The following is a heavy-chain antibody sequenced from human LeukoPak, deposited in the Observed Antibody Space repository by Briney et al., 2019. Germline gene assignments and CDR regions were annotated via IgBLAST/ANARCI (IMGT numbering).Heavy chain of an antibody. V-gene: IGHV3-74*01. CDR3: ATRDYTSSKY. J-gene: IGHJ4*02. CDR1: GFALSSYW. D-gene: IGHD2-2*01. Sequence: GGSLRLSCAASGFALSSYWMHWVRQAPGKGLVWVSDINSDGSTTRYADSVKGRFTISRDNAKNTLHLEMNSLRAEDTAVYYCATRDYTSSKYWGQGTLVTVSP. CDR2: INSDGSTT.